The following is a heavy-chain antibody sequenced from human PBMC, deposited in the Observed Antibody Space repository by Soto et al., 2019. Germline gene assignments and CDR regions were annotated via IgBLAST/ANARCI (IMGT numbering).Heavy chain of an antibody. Sequence: PSETLSLTCAVSGGSISISNWWSWFRQPPGKGLEWIGEIYHSGSTNYNPSLKSRVTISVDKSKNQFSLKLSSVTAADTAVYYCARSPDSSGYYPRWYYYGMDVWGQGTTVTVS. CDR2: IYHSGST. CDR1: GGSISISNW. D-gene: IGHD3-22*01. V-gene: IGHV4-4*02. J-gene: IGHJ6*02. CDR3: ARSPDSSGYYPRWYYYGMDV.